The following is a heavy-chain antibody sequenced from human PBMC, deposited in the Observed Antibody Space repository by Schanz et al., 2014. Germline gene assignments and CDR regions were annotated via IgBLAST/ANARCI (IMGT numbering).Heavy chain of an antibody. CDR3: AASSGWHPSTDY. V-gene: IGHV3-20*04. J-gene: IGHJ4*02. CDR1: GFTFSDAW. D-gene: IGHD6-19*01. CDR2: INWSDGGST. Sequence: EVQLVESGGGLVKPGGFLRLSCAASGFTFSDAWMSWVRQAPGKGLEWVSRINWSDGGSTGYADSVRGRFTISRDNAKSSLYLQMNSLRVEDTAVYYCAASSGWHPSTDYWGQGTLVTVSS.